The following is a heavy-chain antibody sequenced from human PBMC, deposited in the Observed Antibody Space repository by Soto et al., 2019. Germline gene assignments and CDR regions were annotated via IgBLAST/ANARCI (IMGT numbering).Heavy chain of an antibody. CDR2: ISGSGGST. J-gene: IGHJ4*02. Sequence: EVQLLESGGGLVQPGGSLRLSCAASGFTFSSYAMSWVRQAPGKGLEWVSAISGSGGSTYYADSVEGRFTISRDNSKNPLYQQMNSLRAGDTAVYYCAKGGWGGYDFFGYWGQGTLVTVSS. CDR1: GFTFSSYA. D-gene: IGHD5-12*01. CDR3: AKGGWGGYDFFGY. V-gene: IGHV3-23*01.